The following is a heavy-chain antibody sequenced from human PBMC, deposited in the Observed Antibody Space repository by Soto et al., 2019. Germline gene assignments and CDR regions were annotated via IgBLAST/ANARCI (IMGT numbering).Heavy chain of an antibody. CDR2: ISGSGGST. D-gene: IGHD2-15*01. Sequence: GGSLRLSCAASGFTFSSYAMSRVRQAPGKGLEWVSAISGSGGSTYYADSVKGRFTISRDNSKNTLYLQMNSLRAEDTAVYYCAKCSGGSCFSGYYFDYWGPGTLVTVS. CDR3: AKCSGGSCFSGYYFDY. J-gene: IGHJ4*02. CDR1: GFTFSSYA. V-gene: IGHV3-23*01.